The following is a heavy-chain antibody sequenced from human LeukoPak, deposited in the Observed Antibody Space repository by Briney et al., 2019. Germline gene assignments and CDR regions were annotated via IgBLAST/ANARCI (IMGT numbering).Heavy chain of an antibody. CDR3: AKYRKVRPTEALDY. D-gene: IGHD1-14*01. Sequence: PGGSLRLSCAASGFTFSSYAMSWVRQAPGKGLERVSAISGSGGDTYYADSVKGRFTISRDNSKNTLYLQMNSLRAEETAVYYCAKYRKVRPTEALDYWGQGTLVTVSS. CDR2: ISGSGGDT. J-gene: IGHJ4*02. V-gene: IGHV3-23*01. CDR1: GFTFSSYA.